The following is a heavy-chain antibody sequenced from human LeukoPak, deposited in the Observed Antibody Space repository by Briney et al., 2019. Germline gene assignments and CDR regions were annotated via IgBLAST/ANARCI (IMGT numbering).Heavy chain of an antibody. Sequence: ASVKVSCKISGYTFTDYFIHWVRQAPGQGLEWMGRVNSNSAVAESEQKFQGRVTVTRDTSISTVYMELNRLTSDDTAIYYCARDLSSTPHWELDYWGQGTLVTVSS. CDR1: GYTFTDYF. D-gene: IGHD7-27*01. V-gene: IGHV1-2*06. J-gene: IGHJ4*02. CDR2: VNSNSAVA. CDR3: ARDLSSTPHWELDY.